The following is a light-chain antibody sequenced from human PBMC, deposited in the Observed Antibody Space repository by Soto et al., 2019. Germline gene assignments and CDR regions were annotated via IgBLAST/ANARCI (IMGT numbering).Light chain of an antibody. CDR3: SSYTSSG. CDR2: DVS. CDR1: SSDVGGYNY. V-gene: IGLV2-14*01. J-gene: IGLJ1*01. Sequence: QSALTQPASVSGSPGQSITISCTGTSSDVGGYNYVSWYQQHPGKAPKLMIYDVSNRPSGVSNRFSGSKSGNTASLTISGLQAEEEADYYCSSYTSSGFGTGTKVTVL.